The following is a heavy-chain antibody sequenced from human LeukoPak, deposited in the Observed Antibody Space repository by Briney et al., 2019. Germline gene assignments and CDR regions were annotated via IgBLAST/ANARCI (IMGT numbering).Heavy chain of an antibody. CDR1: GDSFTSYW. Sequence: GESLKISCKGAGDSFTSYWIGWVRQMPGKGLEWMGIIYPGDSDTRYSPSFQGQVTISADKSISTAYLQWSSLKASDTAMYYCATSIAAAGPNFDYWGQGTLVTVST. V-gene: IGHV5-51*01. CDR3: ATSIAAAGPNFDY. J-gene: IGHJ4*02. D-gene: IGHD6-13*01. CDR2: IYPGDSDT.